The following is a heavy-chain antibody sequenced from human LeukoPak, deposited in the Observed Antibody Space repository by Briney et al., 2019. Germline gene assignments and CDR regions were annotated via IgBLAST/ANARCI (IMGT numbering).Heavy chain of an antibody. J-gene: IGHJ3*02. CDR2: IYYSGST. D-gene: IGHD3-22*01. CDR1: GGSISSGGYY. Sequence: TLSLTCTISGGSISSGGYYWSWIRQHPGKGLEWIGHIYYSGSTYYNPSLKSRVTISVDTSKNQFSLKLSSVTAADTAVYYCARYGVITVDAFDIWGQGTMVTVSS. V-gene: IGHV4-31*03. CDR3: ARYGVITVDAFDI.